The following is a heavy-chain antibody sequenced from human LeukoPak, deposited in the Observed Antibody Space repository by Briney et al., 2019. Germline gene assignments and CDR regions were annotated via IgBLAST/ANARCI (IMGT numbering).Heavy chain of an antibody. J-gene: IGHJ4*02. CDR2: IFGNGCST. Sequence: GGSLRLSCVASGFTFISYVMTWVRQAPGKGLDWVSSIFGNGCSTYYADSVKGRFTISRDNSKNTLYLQMNSLRAEDTAIYYCAKGSKGTYDYWGQGTLVTVSS. CDR3: AKGSKGTYDY. V-gene: IGHV3-23*01. CDR1: GFTFISYV.